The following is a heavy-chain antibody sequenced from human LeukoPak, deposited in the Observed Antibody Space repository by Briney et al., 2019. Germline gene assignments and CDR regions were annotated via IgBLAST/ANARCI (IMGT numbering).Heavy chain of an antibody. CDR2: IYYSGST. Sequence: PSETLSLTCTVSGGSISSYYWSWIRQPPGKGLEWIGYIYYSGSTNYNPSLTSRVTISVDTSKNQFSLKLSSVTAADTAVYYCARELLGNWFDPWGQGTLVTVSS. CDR3: ARELLGNWFDP. J-gene: IGHJ5*02. D-gene: IGHD2-15*01. V-gene: IGHV4-59*01. CDR1: GGSISSYY.